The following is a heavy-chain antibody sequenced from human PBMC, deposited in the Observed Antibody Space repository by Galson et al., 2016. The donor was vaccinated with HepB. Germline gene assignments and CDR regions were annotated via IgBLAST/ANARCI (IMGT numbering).Heavy chain of an antibody. J-gene: IGHJ4*02. CDR2: NHYSGNP. V-gene: IGHV4-59*01. CDR3: AGRRGESGTFYY. Sequence: ATLSLTCTVSGASISDYYWSWIRQSPGKGLEWIGYNHYSGNPTYNPSLKSRVTVSVDTSKNQFSLMLSSVTAADTAVYYCAGRRGESGTFYYWGQGSLVTVSS. D-gene: IGHD3-10*01. CDR1: GASISDYY.